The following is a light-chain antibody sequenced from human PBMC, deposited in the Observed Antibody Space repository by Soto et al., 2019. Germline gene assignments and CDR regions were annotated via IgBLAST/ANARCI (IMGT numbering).Light chain of an antibody. CDR3: QQYNDWPLT. CDR2: GAF. J-gene: IGKJ1*01. V-gene: IGKV3-15*01. Sequence: EIGLTQSPATLSLSPGERATLSCRASQSVNSYLAWYQQKPGQAPSLLIYGAFTRATVIPARFRGTGSGTEFTLTISSRQSEDFALYYCQQYNDWPLTFGQGSKVDIK. CDR1: QSVNSY.